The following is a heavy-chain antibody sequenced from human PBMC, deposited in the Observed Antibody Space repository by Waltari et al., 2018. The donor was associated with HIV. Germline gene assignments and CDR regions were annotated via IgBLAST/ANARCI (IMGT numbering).Heavy chain of an antibody. Sequence: QVQLVQSGAEVKKPGASVKVSCKASGYTFTSYDINWVRQATGKGLEWMGWMNPNSCNTGYAQKFQGRVTMTRNTSISTAYMERSSLRSEDTAGYYCARGFTRYSSGWYGYWGQGTLVTVSS. D-gene: IGHD6-19*01. CDR1: GYTFTSYD. CDR3: ARGFTRYSSGWYGY. J-gene: IGHJ4*02. CDR2: MNPNSCNT. V-gene: IGHV1-8*01.